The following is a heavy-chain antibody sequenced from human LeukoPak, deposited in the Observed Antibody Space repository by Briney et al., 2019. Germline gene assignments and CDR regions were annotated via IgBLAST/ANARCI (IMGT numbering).Heavy chain of an antibody. CDR1: GFTFSDYY. CDR3: ARRTRQLVRGYYYYYGMDV. CDR2: ISVSGSYT. D-gene: IGHD6-6*01. Sequence: GGSLRLSCAASGFTFSDYYMSWIRQAPGKGLEWISYISVSGSYTNYADSVKGRLTISRDNAKNSLYLQMNSLRAEDTAVYYCARRTRQLVRGYYYYYGMDVWGQGTTVTVSS. V-gene: IGHV3-11*03. J-gene: IGHJ6*02.